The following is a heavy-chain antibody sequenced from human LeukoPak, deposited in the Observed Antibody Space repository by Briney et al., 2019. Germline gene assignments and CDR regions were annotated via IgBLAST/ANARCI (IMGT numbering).Heavy chain of an antibody. Sequence: GGSLRLSCAASGFTFSTYSMNWVRQAPGKGLEWVSSISTSSSYIYYADSVKGRFTISRDNAKKSVYLQMNSLRVEDTAVYYCARAYSERYGLGYYYMDVWGKGTTVTISS. V-gene: IGHV3-21*01. CDR1: GFTFSTYS. CDR3: ARAYSERYGLGYYYMDV. CDR2: ISTSSSYI. D-gene: IGHD1-26*01. J-gene: IGHJ6*03.